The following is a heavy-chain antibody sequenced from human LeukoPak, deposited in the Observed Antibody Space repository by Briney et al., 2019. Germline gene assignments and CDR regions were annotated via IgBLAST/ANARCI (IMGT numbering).Heavy chain of an antibody. Sequence: SETLSLTCTVSGGSISSSSYYWGWVRQPPGKGLEWIGSIYYSGSTYYNPSLKSRVTISVDTSKNQFSLKLSSVTAADTAVYYCAGTVAGPYYYYYGMDVWGQGATVTVSS. V-gene: IGHV4-39*07. J-gene: IGHJ6*02. CDR1: GGSISSSSYY. D-gene: IGHD6-19*01. CDR2: IYYSGST. CDR3: AGTVAGPYYYYYGMDV.